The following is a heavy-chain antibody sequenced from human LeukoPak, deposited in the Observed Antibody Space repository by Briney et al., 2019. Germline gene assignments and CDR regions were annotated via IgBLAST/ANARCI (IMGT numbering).Heavy chain of an antibody. CDR3: AKRNGGNSGAFDY. V-gene: IGHV3-23*01. D-gene: IGHD4-23*01. CDR2: ISGNGVGT. CDR1: GLTFNSYN. J-gene: IGHJ4*02. Sequence: GGSLRLSCAASGLTFNSYNMNWVRQAPGKGLEWVSLISGNGVGTYYADSVKGRFTISRDNSKNTVYLQMNSLRAEDTAVYYCAKRNGGNSGAFDYWGQGTLVTVSS.